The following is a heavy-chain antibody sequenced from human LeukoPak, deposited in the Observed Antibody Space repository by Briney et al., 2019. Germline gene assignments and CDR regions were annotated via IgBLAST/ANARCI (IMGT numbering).Heavy chain of an antibody. Sequence: GSLRLSCAASGFTFSSYAIHWVRQAPGKGLEWVAVISYDGNNKYYADSVKGRFTISRGNSKNTLYLQMNSLRAEDTAVYYCAREGFSRGYYYYYYMDVWGKGTTVTISS. D-gene: IGHD6-13*01. CDR1: GFTFSSYA. J-gene: IGHJ6*03. CDR3: AREGFSRGYYYYYYMDV. V-gene: IGHV3-30*04. CDR2: ISYDGNNK.